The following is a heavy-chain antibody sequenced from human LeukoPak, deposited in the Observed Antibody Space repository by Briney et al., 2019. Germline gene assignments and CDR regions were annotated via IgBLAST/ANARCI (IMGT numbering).Heavy chain of an antibody. CDR2: ISGSGDST. D-gene: IGHD2-2*02. J-gene: IGHJ4*02. V-gene: IGHV3-23*01. CDR1: GFTFSSYA. CDR3: AKRYCSSTSCYMGYFDY. Sequence: QPGASLRLSCAASGFTFSSYAMSWVRQTPGKGLEWVSAISGSGDSTYYADSVKGRFTISRDNSKNTLYLQMNSLRAEDTAVYYCAKRYCSSTSCYMGYFDYWGQGTLVTVSS.